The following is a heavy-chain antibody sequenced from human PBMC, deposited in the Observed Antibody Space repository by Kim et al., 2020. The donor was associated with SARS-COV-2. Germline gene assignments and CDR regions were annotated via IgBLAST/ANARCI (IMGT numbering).Heavy chain of an antibody. CDR3: ARDRQYSSSWYRSSFDY. D-gene: IGHD6-13*01. CDR2: IWYDGSNK. Sequence: GGSLRLSCAASGFTFSSYGMHWVRQAPGKGLEWVAVIWYDGSNKYYADSVKGRFTISRDNSKNTLYLQMNSLRAEDTAVYYCARDRQYSSSWYRSSFDYWGQGTLVTVSS. CDR1: GFTFSSYG. V-gene: IGHV3-33*01. J-gene: IGHJ4*02.